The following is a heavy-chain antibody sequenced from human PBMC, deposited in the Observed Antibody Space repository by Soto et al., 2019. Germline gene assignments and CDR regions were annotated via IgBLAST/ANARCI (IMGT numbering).Heavy chain of an antibody. J-gene: IGHJ4*02. CDR2: IIPIFGTA. Sequence: SVKVSCKASGGTFSSYAISWVRQAPGQGLEWMGGIIPIFGTANYAQKFQGRVTITADESTSTAYMELSSLRSEDTAVYYCARTPRWELLEGYYFDYWGQGTLVTVSS. D-gene: IGHD1-26*01. V-gene: IGHV1-69*13. CDR3: ARTPRWELLEGYYFDY. CDR1: GGTFSSYA.